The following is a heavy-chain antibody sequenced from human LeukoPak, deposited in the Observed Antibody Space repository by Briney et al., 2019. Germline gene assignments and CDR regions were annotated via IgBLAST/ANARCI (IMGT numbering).Heavy chain of an antibody. CDR3: ARGNWYLDY. V-gene: IGHV4-59*01. CDR2: IYYSGSI. Sequence: PSETLSLTCTVSGGSSSSYYWSWIRQPPGKGLEWIGYIYYSGSINYNPSLKSRVTISVDTSKNQFSLKVSSVTAADTAVYYCARGNWYLDYWGQGTLVTVSS. CDR1: GGSSSSYY. J-gene: IGHJ4*02. D-gene: IGHD1-1*01.